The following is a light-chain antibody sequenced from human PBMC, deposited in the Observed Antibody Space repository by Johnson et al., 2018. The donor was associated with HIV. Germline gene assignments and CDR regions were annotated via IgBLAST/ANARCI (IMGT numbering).Light chain of an antibody. Sequence: QSVLTQPPSVSAAPGQKVTISCSGSSSNIGNNYVSWYQHLPGRAPKLLIYDNNKRPSGIPDRFSGSKSGTSATLGITGLQTGDEADYYCGTWDSSLSVFYVFGTGTKVTVL. V-gene: IGLV1-51*01. CDR1: SSNIGNNY. CDR2: DNN. CDR3: GTWDSSLSVFYV. J-gene: IGLJ1*01.